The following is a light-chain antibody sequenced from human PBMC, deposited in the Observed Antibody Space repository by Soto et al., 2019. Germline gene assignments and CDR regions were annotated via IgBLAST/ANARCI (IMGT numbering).Light chain of an antibody. J-gene: IGKJ5*01. CDR1: RDITDY. V-gene: IGKV1-33*01. Sequence: DTQMTQCPSSLSASVGDRVTITCQASRDITDYLNWYQQKPGQAPRLLIYDASSRATGIPDRFSGSGSGTDFTLTISRLEPEDFAMYYCQQYGSSSITFGQGTRLEIK. CDR2: DAS. CDR3: QQYGSSSIT.